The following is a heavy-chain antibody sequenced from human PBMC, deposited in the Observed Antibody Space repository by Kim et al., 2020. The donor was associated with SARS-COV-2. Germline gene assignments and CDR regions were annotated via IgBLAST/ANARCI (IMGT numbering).Heavy chain of an antibody. CDR1: GYTFTSYG. J-gene: IGHJ4*02. CDR2: ISAYNGNT. CDR3: ARDKRVSKGSSGSYHPPGSLDY. Sequence: ASVKVSCKASGYTFTSYGISWVRQAPGQGLEWMGWISAYNGNTNYAQKRQGRVTMTTDTSTRPAYMELRSLRSDDTAVYYCARDKRVSKGSSGSYHPPGSLDYWGQGTLVTVSS. V-gene: IGHV1-18*01. D-gene: IGHD1-26*01.